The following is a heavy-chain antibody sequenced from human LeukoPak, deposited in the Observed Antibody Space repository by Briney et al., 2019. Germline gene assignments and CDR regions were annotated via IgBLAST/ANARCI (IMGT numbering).Heavy chain of an antibody. V-gene: IGHV4-59*08. J-gene: IGHJ5*02. CDR3: ARHDSLIGGRLSGYWLDP. D-gene: IGHD1-26*01. CDR2: MYYNGDT. CDR1: GASIITYF. Sequence: SETLSLTCTVSGASIITYFWSWIRQPPGKGLEWIAYMYYNGDTEYNPSLRSRVTVSVDTSKNQLSLNLRSVTAADTAVYYCARHDSLIGGRLSGYWLDPWGQGTLVTVSS.